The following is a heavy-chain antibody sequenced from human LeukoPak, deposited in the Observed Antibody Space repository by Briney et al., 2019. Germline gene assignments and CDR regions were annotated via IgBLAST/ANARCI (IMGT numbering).Heavy chain of an antibody. D-gene: IGHD6-19*01. J-gene: IGHJ4*02. V-gene: IGHV3-7*05. CDR3: ARDNGATGWVY. CDR2: IKQDGGEK. Sequence: PGGPLRSSWAASGSTSINPGISWVRQVQGKGPEWVDKIKQDGGEKHYVDSVKGRFTIPRDNAESSLHLQMNSLRAEDTAVYYCARDNGATGWVYWGQGTQVTVSS. CDR1: GSTSINPG.